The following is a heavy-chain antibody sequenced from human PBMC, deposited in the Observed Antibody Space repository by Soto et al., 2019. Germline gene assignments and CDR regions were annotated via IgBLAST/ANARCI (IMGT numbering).Heavy chain of an antibody. J-gene: IGHJ4*02. CDR1: GGSISSYY. V-gene: IGHV4-59*01. CDR2: IYYSGST. D-gene: IGHD5-18*01. Sequence: SETLSLTCTVSGGSISSYYWSWIRQPPGKGLEWIGYIYYSGSTNYNPSPKNRVTISVDTSKNQFSLKLSSVTAADTAVYYCARARRIQLWLKDFDYWGQGTLVTVS. CDR3: ARARRIQLWLKDFDY.